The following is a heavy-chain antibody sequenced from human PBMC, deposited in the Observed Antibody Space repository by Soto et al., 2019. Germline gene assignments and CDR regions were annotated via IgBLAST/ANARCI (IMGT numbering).Heavy chain of an antibody. V-gene: IGHV1-69*12. J-gene: IGHJ6*02. CDR2: IIPMFNTT. D-gene: IGHD3-10*01. CDR1: GGTFSNFA. CDR3: GRWGIRYHSISYYLGLYGMDV. Sequence: QVQLVQSGAEVKKPGSSVKVSCKASGGTFSNFAISWVRQAPGQGLEWMGGIIPMFNTTNYGQKFQGRVTITAVEAKGVAYMELCSLRSEDSAGYYCGRWGIRYHSISYYLGLYGMDVWGQGTTVAGSS.